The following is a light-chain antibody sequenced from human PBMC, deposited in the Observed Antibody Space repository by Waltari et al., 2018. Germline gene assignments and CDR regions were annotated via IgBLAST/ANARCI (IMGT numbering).Light chain of an antibody. CDR3: SSFTVSSTWV. CDR1: SSDVGSYNR. Sequence: QSALTQPASVSGSPGQSITISCTGTSSDVGSYNRVSWFQQSPGNAPRLMIYEVTNRPSGGSYRLAGSKSGNTASLTISGLQAEDEGDYYCSSFTVSSTWVFGTGTKLTVL. J-gene: IGLJ3*02. CDR2: EVT. V-gene: IGLV2-14*01.